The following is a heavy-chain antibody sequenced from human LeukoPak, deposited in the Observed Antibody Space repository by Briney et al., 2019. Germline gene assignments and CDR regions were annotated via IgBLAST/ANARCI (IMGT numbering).Heavy chain of an antibody. CDR1: GFTFSDYW. CDR3: ARHSDYAFGPY. D-gene: IGHD5-12*01. CDR2: IRQDGNEK. Sequence: PGGSLRLSCAASGFTFSDYWMTWVRQAPGKGLEWVANIRQDGNEKYYVDSVKGRFTISRDNAKNSVCLQMNSLRAEDTAVYYCARHSDYAFGPYRGQGTLVTVSS. V-gene: IGHV3-7*05. J-gene: IGHJ4*02.